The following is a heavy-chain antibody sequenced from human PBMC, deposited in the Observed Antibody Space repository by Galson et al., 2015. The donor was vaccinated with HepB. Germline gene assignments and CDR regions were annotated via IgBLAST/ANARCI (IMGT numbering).Heavy chain of an antibody. Sequence: SLRLSCAASGFTFSSYSMNWVRQAPGKGLEWVAVISYDGSTKYYADSVKGRFTISRDNSKNTLYLQMNSLRAEDTAVYYCARCIGRSSSWYDYYYYGMDVCGQGTTVTVSS. CDR1: GFTFSSYS. J-gene: IGHJ6*02. CDR2: ISYDGSTK. V-gene: IGHV3-30*03. D-gene: IGHD6-13*01. CDR3: ARCIGRSSSWYDYYYYGMDV.